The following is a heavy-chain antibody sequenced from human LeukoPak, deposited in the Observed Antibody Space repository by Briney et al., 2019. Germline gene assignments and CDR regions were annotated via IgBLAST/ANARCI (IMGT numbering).Heavy chain of an antibody. CDR2: ISGSGGST. J-gene: IGHJ6*03. CDR1: GFTFSSYA. V-gene: IGHV3-23*01. D-gene: IGHD3-10*01. CDR3: AKGEMVRGVIIGYYYYMDV. Sequence: GGSLRLSCAASGFTFSSYAMSWVRQAPGKGLEWVSAISGSGGSTYYADSVKGRFTISRDNSKNTLYLQMNILRAEDTAVYYCAKGEMVRGVIIGYYYYMDVWGKGTTVTVSS.